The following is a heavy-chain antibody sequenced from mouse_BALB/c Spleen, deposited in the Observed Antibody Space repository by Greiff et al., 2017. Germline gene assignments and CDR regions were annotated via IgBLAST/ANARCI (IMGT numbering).Heavy chain of an antibody. CDR3: ARNSLLRLRAMDY. CDR1: GYSITSDYA. V-gene: IGHV3-2*02. J-gene: IGHJ4*01. CDR2: ISYSGST. D-gene: IGHD1-2*01. Sequence: EVKLMESGPGLVKPSQSLSLTCTVTGYSITSDYAWNWIRQFPGNKLEWMGYISYSGSTSYNPSLKSRISITRDTSKNQFFLQLNSVTTEDTATYYCARNSLLRLRAMDYWGQGTSVTVSS.